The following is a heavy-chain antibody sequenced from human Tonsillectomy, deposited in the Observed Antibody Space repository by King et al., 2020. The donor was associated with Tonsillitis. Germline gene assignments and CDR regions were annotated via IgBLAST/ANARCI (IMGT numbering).Heavy chain of an antibody. CDR3: LKFGGNENDAFDI. Sequence: VQLVESGGGLVQPGGSLRLSCSASGFTFSSYAMHWVRQAPGKGLEYVSAISSNGGSTYYADSVKGRFTISRDNSKNTLYLQISSLRAEDTTVYYCLKFGGNENDAFDIWGQGTMVTVSS. CDR2: ISSNGGST. CDR1: GFTFSSYA. D-gene: IGHD4-23*01. V-gene: IGHV3-64D*06. J-gene: IGHJ3*02.